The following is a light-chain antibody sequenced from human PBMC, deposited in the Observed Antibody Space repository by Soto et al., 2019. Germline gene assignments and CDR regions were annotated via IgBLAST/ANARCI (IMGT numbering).Light chain of an antibody. CDR1: QSVSSSY. V-gene: IGKV3-20*01. CDR2: GAS. CDR3: QQYGSSPLT. J-gene: IGKJ4*01. Sequence: EIVLTQSPGTLSLSPGERATLSCRASQSVSSSYLAWYQQKPGQAPRLLIYGASSRATGIPDRFSGSGSGTDFTLTISRLEPEDVGVYCWQQYGSSPLTFGGGTKVEIK.